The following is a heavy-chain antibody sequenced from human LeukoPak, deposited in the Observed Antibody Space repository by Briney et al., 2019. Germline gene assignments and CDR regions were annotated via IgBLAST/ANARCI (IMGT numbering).Heavy chain of an antibody. D-gene: IGHD6-13*01. V-gene: IGHV3-15*01. CDR3: TTDSRTAAPPHFDY. Sequence: GGSLRLSCAASGFSFSKAWMSWVRQAPGKGLEWVGRIKSKTDGETIQHAAPVEGRFTISRDDSKNTLDLQMNSLKTEDTAVYYCTTDSRTAAPPHFDYWGQGSLVTVSS. CDR1: GFSFSKAW. CDR2: IKSKTDGETI. J-gene: IGHJ4*02.